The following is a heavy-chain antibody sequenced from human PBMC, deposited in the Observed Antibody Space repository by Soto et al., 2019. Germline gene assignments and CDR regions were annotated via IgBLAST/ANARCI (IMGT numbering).Heavy chain of an antibody. V-gene: IGHV3-23*01. D-gene: IGHD2-15*01. J-gene: IGHJ4*02. Sequence: GGSLRLSCAASGFTFSSYAMGWVRQGPGKGLEWVAVVSIGGSTHYADSVRGRFTISRDNSKNTLSLQMNSLTAKDMAVYFCAKRRGAGGHFDYWGQGALVTVSS. CDR3: AKRRGAGGHFDY. CDR2: VSIGGST. CDR1: GFTFSSYA.